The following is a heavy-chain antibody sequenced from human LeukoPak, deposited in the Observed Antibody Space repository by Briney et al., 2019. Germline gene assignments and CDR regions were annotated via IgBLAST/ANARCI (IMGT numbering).Heavy chain of an antibody. CDR2: ISSSGTA. CDR1: GFNFHSHE. V-gene: IGHV3-48*03. CDR3: GRGGYCSSTICYAMNAFDI. D-gene: IGHD2-2*03. J-gene: IGHJ3*02. Sequence: GGSLRLSCAASGFNFHSHEMNWVRQAPGKGLEWVSYISSSGTAYYADSVKGRFTISRDNAKNSLFLQMNSLRAEDTAVYYCGRGGYCSSTICYAMNAFDIWGHGTMVTDSS.